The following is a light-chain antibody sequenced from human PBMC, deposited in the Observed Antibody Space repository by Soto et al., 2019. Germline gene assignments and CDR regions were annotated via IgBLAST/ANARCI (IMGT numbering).Light chain of an antibody. J-gene: IGKJ1*01. CDR2: DAS. V-gene: IGKV3-11*01. CDR3: QQRSNWPVT. Sequence: EIVLTQSPATLSLSPGERATLSCRASQSVSSYFVWYQQKPGQAPRLLIYDASNRATGIPARFSGSGSGTDFTLTISSLEPEDFAVYYCQQRSNWPVTFGQGTKVEIK. CDR1: QSVSSY.